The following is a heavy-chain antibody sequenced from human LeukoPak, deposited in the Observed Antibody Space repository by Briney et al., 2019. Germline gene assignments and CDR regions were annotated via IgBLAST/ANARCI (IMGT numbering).Heavy chain of an antibody. CDR2: ISYDGSDQ. Sequence: GGSLRLSCAASGFTFNRYAMHWVRQTPGKGLEWVAVISYDGSDQDYAESVKGRFSISRDNSKNTLHLQMNSLRVEDTAVYYCARGRGYPNWFDPWGQGTLVTVSS. J-gene: IGHJ5*02. CDR1: GFTFNRYA. D-gene: IGHD3-10*01. CDR3: ARGRGYPNWFDP. V-gene: IGHV3-30*04.